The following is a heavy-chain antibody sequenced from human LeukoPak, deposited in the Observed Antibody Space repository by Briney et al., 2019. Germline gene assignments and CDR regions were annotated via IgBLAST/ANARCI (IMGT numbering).Heavy chain of an antibody. CDR2: VDPEDGET. J-gene: IGHJ4*02. V-gene: IGHV1-69-2*01. Sequence: GASVKISCKXSGYTFTDYYMHWLQQAPRKGLEWMGLVDPEDGETIYAEKFQGRVTITADTSTDTAYMELSSLRSEDTAVYYCATDKKYGIPYFDYWGQGTLVTVSS. CDR3: ATDKKYGIPYFDY. D-gene: IGHD5-18*01. CDR1: GYTFTDYY.